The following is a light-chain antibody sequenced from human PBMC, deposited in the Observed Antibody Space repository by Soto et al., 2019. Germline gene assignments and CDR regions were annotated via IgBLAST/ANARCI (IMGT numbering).Light chain of an antibody. CDR1: QSVSHNY. V-gene: IGKV3-20*01. J-gene: IGKJ5*01. Sequence: VLKQSRGTLNLAEGDRATLSFSASQSVSHNYLARNQQKPGQTPRLLIYGAPNRATGIPDRFSGSGSGTDFTLTISRLEPEDFAVYYCQQYGGALITFGQGTRLEI. CDR3: QQYGGALIT. CDR2: GAP.